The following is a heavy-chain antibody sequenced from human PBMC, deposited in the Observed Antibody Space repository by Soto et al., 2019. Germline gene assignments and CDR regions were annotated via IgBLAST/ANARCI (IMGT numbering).Heavy chain of an antibody. V-gene: IGHV4-4*07. D-gene: IGHD3-10*01. CDR1: GGSISSYY. CDR3: ARERVAYYYGSGSYYKPYYYGMDV. CDR2: IYTSGST. Sequence: SETLSLTCTVSGGSISSYYWSWIRQPAGKGLEWIGRIYTSGSTNYNPSLKSRVTMSVDTSKNQFSLKLSSVTAADTAVYYCARERVAYYYGSGSYYKPYYYGMDVWGQGTTLTVSS. J-gene: IGHJ6*02.